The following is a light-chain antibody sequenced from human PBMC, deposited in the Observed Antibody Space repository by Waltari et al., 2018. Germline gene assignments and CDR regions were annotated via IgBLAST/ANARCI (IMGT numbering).Light chain of an antibody. CDR2: RND. Sequence: QSVLTQPLSMSGTPGQGVTISCSGSSSNIGRDTVNWYQKLPGTAPKLLIYRNDQRPSGVPDRFSGSKSGTSASLAISGLQSDDEADYYCAAWDNSLDAWVFGGGTKLTVL. V-gene: IGLV1-44*01. J-gene: IGLJ3*02. CDR1: SSNIGRDT. CDR3: AAWDNSLDAWV.